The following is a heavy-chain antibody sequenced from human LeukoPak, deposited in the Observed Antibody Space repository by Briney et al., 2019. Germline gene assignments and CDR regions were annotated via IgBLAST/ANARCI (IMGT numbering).Heavy chain of an antibody. D-gene: IGHD3-22*01. CDR3: ARDLYYYDSSGYYGTYFDY. CDR2: INPSGGST. CDR1: GYTFTSYY. V-gene: IGHV1-46*01. J-gene: IGHJ4*02. Sequence: ASVKVSCKASGYTFTSYYMHWVRQAPGQGLEWMGIINPSGGSTSYAQKFQGRVTMTRDMSTSTVYMELSSLRSEDTAVYYCARDLYYYDSSGYYGTYFDYWGQGTLVTVSS.